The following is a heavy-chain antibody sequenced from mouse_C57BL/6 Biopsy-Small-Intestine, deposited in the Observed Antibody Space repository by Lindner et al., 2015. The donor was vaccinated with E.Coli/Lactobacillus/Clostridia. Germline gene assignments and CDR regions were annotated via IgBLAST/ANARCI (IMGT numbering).Heavy chain of an antibody. CDR3: TIWEKDGYYAWFAY. CDR1: GYTFTSYW. J-gene: IGHJ3*01. Sequence: VQLQESGAELVKPGASVKLSCKASGYTFTSYWMHWVKQRPGQGLEWIGEINPSNGGTNYNEKFKSKATLTVDKSSSTAYMQLSSLTSEDSAVYYCTIWEKDGYYAWFAYWGQGTLVTVSA. CDR2: INPSNGGT. V-gene: IGHV1S16*01. D-gene: IGHD2-3*01.